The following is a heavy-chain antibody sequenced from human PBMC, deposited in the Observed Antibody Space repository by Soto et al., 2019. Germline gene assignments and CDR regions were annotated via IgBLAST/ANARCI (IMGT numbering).Heavy chain of an antibody. CDR1: GGSISSGDYY. J-gene: IGHJ5*02. Sequence: SETLSLTCTVSGGSISSGDYYWSWIRQPPGKGLEWIGYIYYSGSTYYNPSLKSRVTISVDTSKNQFSLKLSSVTAADTAVYYCARQGGGYGDLVVVTAAHNWFDPWGQGTLVTV. CDR2: IYYSGST. V-gene: IGHV4-30-4*01. D-gene: IGHD2-2*01. CDR3: ARQGGGYGDLVVVTAAHNWFDP.